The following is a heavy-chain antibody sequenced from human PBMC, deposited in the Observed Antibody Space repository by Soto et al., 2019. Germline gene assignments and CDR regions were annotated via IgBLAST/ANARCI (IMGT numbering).Heavy chain of an antibody. D-gene: IGHD6-25*01. V-gene: IGHV4-31*03. Sequence: QVRLQESGPGLVKPSQTLSLTCTVSGGSVSSGGFYWNWIRQHPGKGLEWIGYMYNDGRTEYNPSLKSRVSISVDTPKNQFALKVMSVTVADSAVYYCTREAGYLGQGILVTVSS. CDR1: GGSVSSGGFY. CDR2: MYNDGRT. CDR3: TREAGY. J-gene: IGHJ4*02.